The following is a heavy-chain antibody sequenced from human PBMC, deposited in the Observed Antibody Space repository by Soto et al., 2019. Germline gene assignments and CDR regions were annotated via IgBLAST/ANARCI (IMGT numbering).Heavy chain of an antibody. J-gene: IGHJ3*02. CDR1: GYSFTSYW. V-gene: IGHV5-51*01. CDR3: ASRKLWFGGGFDAFDI. CDR2: IYPGDSDT. Sequence: GESLKISCKGSGYSFTSYWIGWVRQMPGKGLEWMGIIYPGDSDTTYSPSFQGQVTISADKSISTAYLQWSSLKASDTAMYYCASRKLWFGGGFDAFDIWGQGTMVTVSS. D-gene: IGHD3-10*01.